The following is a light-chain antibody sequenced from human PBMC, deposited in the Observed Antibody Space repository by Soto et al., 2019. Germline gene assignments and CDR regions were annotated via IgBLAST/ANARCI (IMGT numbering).Light chain of an antibody. J-gene: IGLJ1*01. CDR3: SSYAGNKNV. CDR2: EVS. CDR1: SSDVGGYNY. Sequence: QSVLTQPPSASGSPGQSVTISCTETSSDVGGYNYVSWYQQHPGKAPKLMIYEVSKRPSGVPDRFSGSKSGNTASLTVSGLQAEDEADYYCSSYAGNKNVFGTGTKVTVL. V-gene: IGLV2-8*01.